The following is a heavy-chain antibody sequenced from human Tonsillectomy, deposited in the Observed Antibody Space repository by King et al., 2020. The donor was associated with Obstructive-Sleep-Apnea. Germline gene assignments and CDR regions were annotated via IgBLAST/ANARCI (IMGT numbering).Heavy chain of an antibody. CDR1: GFTFDDYG. D-gene: IGHD3-10*01. J-gene: IGHJ3*02. Sequence: VQLVESGGGVVRPGGSLRLSCAASGFTFDDYGMSWVRQAPGKGLEWVSGINWNGGSTGYADSVKGRFTISRDNAKNSLYLQMNSLRAEDTALYHCARSMRITMVRGVITVVAFDIWGQGTMVTVSS. CDR2: INWNGGST. V-gene: IGHV3-20*01. CDR3: ARSMRITMVRGVITVVAFDI.